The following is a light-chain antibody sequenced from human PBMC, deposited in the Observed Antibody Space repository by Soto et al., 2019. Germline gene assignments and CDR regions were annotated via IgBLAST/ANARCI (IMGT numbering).Light chain of an antibody. Sequence: EIVLTQSPDTLSLSPGERATLSCRASQSVRNNYLAWYQHKPGQAPRFLIFDASSRATGIPDRFSGSGSGTDFPLTISRLGREGFAVDYRQQYCSTPLLFGGRTKV. CDR3: QQYCSTPLL. CDR1: QSVRNNY. CDR2: DAS. V-gene: IGKV3-20*01. J-gene: IGKJ4*01.